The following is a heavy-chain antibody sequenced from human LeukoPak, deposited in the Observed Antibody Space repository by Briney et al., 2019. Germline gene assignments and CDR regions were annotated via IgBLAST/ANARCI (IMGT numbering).Heavy chain of an antibody. Sequence: NSGGSLRLSCAASGFTFSSYSMNWVRQAPGKGLEWVSSISSSSYIYYADSVKGRFTISRDNAKNSLYLQMNSLRAEDTAVYYCARDSAAAWYPVTGFDPWGQGTLVTVSS. D-gene: IGHD6-13*01. V-gene: IGHV3-21*01. CDR2: ISSSSYI. J-gene: IGHJ5*02. CDR3: ARDSAAAWYPVTGFDP. CDR1: GFTFSSYS.